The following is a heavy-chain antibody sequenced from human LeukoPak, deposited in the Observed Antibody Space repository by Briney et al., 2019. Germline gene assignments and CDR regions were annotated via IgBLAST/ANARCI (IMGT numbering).Heavy chain of an antibody. Sequence: SGGSLRLSCAASGLTLSSSYMSWVRQAPGKGLEWVSIIYNEGSTNYADSMKGRFNISRENSKKTLYLQEKSLRAEDTAMYYCARNILFAFDIWGQGTMATVSS. CDR1: GLTLSSSY. CDR3: ARNILFAFDI. V-gene: IGHV3-53*01. J-gene: IGHJ3*02. CDR2: IYNEGST.